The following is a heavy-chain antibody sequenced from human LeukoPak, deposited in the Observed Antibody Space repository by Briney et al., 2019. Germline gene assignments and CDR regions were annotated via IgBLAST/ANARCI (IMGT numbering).Heavy chain of an antibody. CDR2: IYYSGST. Sequence: PSETLSLTCTVSGGSISSSSYYWGWIRQPPGKGLEWIGSIYYSGSTYYNPSLKSRVTISVDTSKSQFSLKLSSVTAADTTVYYCARHHYDFWSGRGPGSIDYWGQGTLVTVSS. CDR1: GGSISSSSYY. CDR3: ARHHYDFWSGRGPGSIDY. J-gene: IGHJ4*02. V-gene: IGHV4-39*01. D-gene: IGHD3-3*01.